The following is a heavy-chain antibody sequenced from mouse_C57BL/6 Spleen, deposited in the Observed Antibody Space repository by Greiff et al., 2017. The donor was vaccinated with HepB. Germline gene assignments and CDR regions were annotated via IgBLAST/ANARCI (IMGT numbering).Heavy chain of an antibody. V-gene: IGHV1-59*01. CDR1: GYTFTSYW. J-gene: IGHJ2*01. D-gene: IGHD4-1*01. Sequence: QVQLQQPGAELVRPGTSVKLSCKASGYTFTSYWMHWVKQRPGQGLEWIGVIDPSDSYTNYNQKFKGKATLTVDTSSSTAYMQLSSLTSEDSAVYCCARTGYFDYWGQGTTLTVSS. CDR2: IDPSDSYT. CDR3: ARTGYFDY.